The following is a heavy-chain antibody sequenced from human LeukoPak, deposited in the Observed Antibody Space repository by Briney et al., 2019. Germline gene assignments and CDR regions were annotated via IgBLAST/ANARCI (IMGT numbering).Heavy chain of an antibody. CDR1: GCTFSHYS. J-gene: IGHJ4*01. V-gene: IGHV3-21*01. Sequence: GGSLRLSCVASGCTFSHYSRNWVRQDPGTGREGVSSIRFAGSYLYYADSVGGRFTISRDDAKDLLSLQMITLRADDTAVYYCTSAGPRRDGYNSNYWGHRTLVTVSS. CDR2: IRFAGSYL. D-gene: IGHD5-24*01. CDR3: TSAGPRRDGYNSNY.